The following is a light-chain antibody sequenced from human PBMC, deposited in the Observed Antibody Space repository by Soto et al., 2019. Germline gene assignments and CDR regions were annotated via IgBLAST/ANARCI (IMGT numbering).Light chain of an antibody. CDR2: AAS. CDR3: QHVSDYPRA. CDR1: QGIRND. V-gene: IGKV1-6*01. Sequence: AIQMTQSPSSLSASVGDRVTITCRASQGIRNDLGWYQQKPGKAPKLLIYAASSLQSGVPSRFSGSGSGTDFTLTISSLQPEDFGSYYCQHVSDYPRAFGQGTMLDIK. J-gene: IGKJ2*01.